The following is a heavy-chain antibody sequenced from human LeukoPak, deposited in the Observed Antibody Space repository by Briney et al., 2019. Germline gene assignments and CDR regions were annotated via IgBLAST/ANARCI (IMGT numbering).Heavy chain of an antibody. J-gene: IGHJ3*02. Sequence: SETLSLTCTVSGGSISSYYWSWIRQPPGKGLEWIGLIYYSGSTNYNPSLKSRVTISADTSKNHFSLKLSSVTAADAAVYYCARAVTPMMVDAFDISGQGTMVTVSS. D-gene: IGHD2-8*01. CDR1: GGSISSYY. V-gene: IGHV4-59*01. CDR3: ARAVTPMMVDAFDI. CDR2: IYYSGST.